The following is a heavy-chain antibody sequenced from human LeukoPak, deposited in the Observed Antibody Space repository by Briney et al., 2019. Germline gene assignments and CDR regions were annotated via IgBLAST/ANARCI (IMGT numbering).Heavy chain of an antibody. CDR2: IIPIFGTA. CDR3: ARSRGFHRTFDY. J-gene: IGHJ4*02. CDR1: GGTFSSYA. D-gene: IGHD5-12*01. Sequence: GASVKVSCKASGGTFSSYAISWVRQAPGQGLEWMGGIIPIFGTANYAQKFQGRVTITADESTSTAYMELSSLRSEDTAVYYCARSRGFHRTFDYWGQGTLVTVSS. V-gene: IGHV1-69*13.